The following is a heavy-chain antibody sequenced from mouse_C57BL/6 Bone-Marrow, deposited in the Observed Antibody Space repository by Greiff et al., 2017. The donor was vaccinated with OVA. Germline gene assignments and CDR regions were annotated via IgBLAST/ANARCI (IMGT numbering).Heavy chain of an antibody. Sequence: VKLMESGPGLVQPSQRLSITCTVSGFSLTSYGVHWVRQSPGKGLEWLGVIWSGGSTDYNAAFISRLSISKDNSKSQVFFKMNSLQADDTAIYYCATYDYDEAYWGQGTLVTVSA. V-gene: IGHV2-2*01. J-gene: IGHJ3*01. CDR3: ATYDYDEAY. CDR1: GFSLTSYG. CDR2: IWSGGST. D-gene: IGHD2-4*01.